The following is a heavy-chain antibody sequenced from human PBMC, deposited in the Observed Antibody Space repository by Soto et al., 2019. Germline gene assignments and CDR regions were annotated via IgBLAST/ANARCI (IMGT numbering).Heavy chain of an antibody. V-gene: IGHV3-23*01. D-gene: IGHD4-17*01. CDR3: AKVANGDHYYFDH. Sequence: EVQLLESGGGLVQPGESLRLSCEASGFTFSSSAMRWVRQAPGKGLEWVSAISSSGSNTYYADSMKGRFTIARDNSKNTLYLQMTTLSAEDTAVYFCAKVANGDHYYFDHWGQGALVTVSS. CDR1: GFTFSSSA. CDR2: ISSSGSNT. J-gene: IGHJ4*02.